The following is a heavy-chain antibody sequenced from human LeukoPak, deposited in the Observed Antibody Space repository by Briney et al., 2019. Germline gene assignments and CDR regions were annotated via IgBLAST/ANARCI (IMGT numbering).Heavy chain of an antibody. D-gene: IGHD3-10*01. V-gene: IGHV4-34*01. Sequence: SETLSLTCAVYGGSFSGYYWSWVRQPPRKGLEWIGEINHSGSTNYNPSLTSRVTISVDTSKNQFSLILSSVTAADTAVYYCARTMLRGLYYFDQWGQGTLVTVSS. CDR1: GGSFSGYY. CDR3: ARTMLRGLYYFDQ. J-gene: IGHJ4*02. CDR2: INHSGST.